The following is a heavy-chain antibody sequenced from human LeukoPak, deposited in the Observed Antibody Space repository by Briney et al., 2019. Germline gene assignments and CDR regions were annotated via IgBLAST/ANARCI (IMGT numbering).Heavy chain of an antibody. CDR1: GFTFSSYA. CDR3: ARESSYTLESPFDV. D-gene: IGHD3-16*02. CDR2: ISSSSGYI. Sequence: GRSLRLSCAASGFTFSSYAIHWVRQGPGKGLEWVSSISSSSGYIYYADSVKGRFTISRDNAKKSLFLQMNSLRAEDTAIYYCARESSYTLESPFDVWGQGTMVTVSS. J-gene: IGHJ3*01. V-gene: IGHV3-21*01.